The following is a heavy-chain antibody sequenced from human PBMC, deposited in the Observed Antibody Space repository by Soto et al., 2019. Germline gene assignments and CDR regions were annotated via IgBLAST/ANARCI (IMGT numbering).Heavy chain of an antibody. Sequence: QVQLQQWGAGLLKPSETLSLSCAVSGASFGGYYWNWIRQPPGKGLEWIGEINQSGSTNYSPSLKTRVTMSVDTSKKQFSLRVSSVTAADTAVYYCARRFSGTGRYFDYWGQGTLVTVSS. CDR3: ARRFSGTGRYFDY. D-gene: IGHD1-1*01. V-gene: IGHV4-34*02. CDR1: GASFGGYY. CDR2: INQSGST. J-gene: IGHJ4*02.